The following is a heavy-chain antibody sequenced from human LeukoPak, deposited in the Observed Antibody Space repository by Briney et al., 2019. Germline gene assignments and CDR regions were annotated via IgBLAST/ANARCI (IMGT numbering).Heavy chain of an antibody. J-gene: IGHJ5*02. CDR3: ARYGDYGDHGGWFDP. D-gene: IGHD4-17*01. CDR1: GGSISSYY. Sequence: NASETLSLTCTVSGGSISSYYWSWIRQPAGKGLEWIGRIYTSGSTNYNPSLKSRVTMSVDTSKNQFSLKLSSVTAADTAVYYCARYGDYGDHGGWFDPWGQGTLVTVSS. CDR2: IYTSGST. V-gene: IGHV4-4*07.